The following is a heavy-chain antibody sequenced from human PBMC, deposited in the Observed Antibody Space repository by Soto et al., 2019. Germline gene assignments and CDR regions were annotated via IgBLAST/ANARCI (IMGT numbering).Heavy chain of an antibody. CDR2: IKSKTDGGTT. V-gene: IGHV3-15*01. J-gene: IGHJ6*02. D-gene: IGHD2-15*01. Sequence: PGGSLRLSCAASGFTFSNAWMSWVRQAPGKGLEWVGRIKSKTDGGTTDYAVPVKGRFTISRDDSKNTLYLQMNSLKTEDTAVYYCTTALREIVVVAATQVYYYGMDVWGQGTTVTVSS. CDR3: TTALREIVVVAATQVYYYGMDV. CDR1: GFTFSNAW.